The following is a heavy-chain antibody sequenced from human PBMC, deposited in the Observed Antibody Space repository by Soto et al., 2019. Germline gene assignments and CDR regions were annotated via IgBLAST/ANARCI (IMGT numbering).Heavy chain of an antibody. D-gene: IGHD6-13*01. J-gene: IGHJ4*02. CDR1: GFTFSRYA. CDR3: AKSPIAAAGTTFFDF. Sequence: GGSLRLSCAASGFTFSRYAMSWARQAPGKGLEWVSAISGSGGSTYYADSVKGRFTISRDNSKNTLYLQMNSLRAEDTAVYYCAKSPIAAAGTTFFDFWCQGTLVTVSS. V-gene: IGHV3-23*01. CDR2: ISGSGGST.